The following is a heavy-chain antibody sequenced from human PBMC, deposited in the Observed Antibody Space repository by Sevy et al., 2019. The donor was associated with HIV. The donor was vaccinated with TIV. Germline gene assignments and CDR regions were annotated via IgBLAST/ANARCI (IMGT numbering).Heavy chain of an antibody. V-gene: IGHV3-7*01. Sequence: EGSLRLSCKASGFSFTDFWMQWVRQVPGKGPEWVANINQDGSEMYYVDSVKGRFTISRDNAESALYLQMHGRRAEDAATYFCARRYFDLWGQGTVVTVSS. CDR3: ARRYFDL. CDR2: INQDGSEM. CDR1: GFSFTDFW. J-gene: IGHJ4*02.